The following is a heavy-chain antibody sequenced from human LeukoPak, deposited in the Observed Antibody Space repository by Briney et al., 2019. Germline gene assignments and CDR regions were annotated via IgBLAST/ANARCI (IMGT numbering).Heavy chain of an antibody. J-gene: IGHJ4*02. CDR3: ARDGASSGSYNRYYFDY. D-gene: IGHD1-26*01. CDR1: GGSISSYY. Sequence: SETLSLTCTVSGGSISSYYWSWIRQPPGKGLEWIGYIYYSGSTNYNPSLKSRVTISVDTSKNQFSLKLSSVTAADTAVYYCARDGASSGSYNRYYFDYWGQGTLVTASS. V-gene: IGHV4-59*01. CDR2: IYYSGST.